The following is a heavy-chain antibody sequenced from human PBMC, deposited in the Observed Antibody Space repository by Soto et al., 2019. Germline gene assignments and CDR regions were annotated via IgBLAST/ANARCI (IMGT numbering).Heavy chain of an antibody. Sequence: QVQLVQSGADVKKPGSSVKVSCKASGGTLSYNAFSWVRQAPGQGLEWMGGIVTIFGTANHAQKFQDRVTITADESTSTVYFELRRLRSDDTAVYYCATTGSYSGSHFGLDVWCQGTTVTVSS. J-gene: IGHJ6*02. CDR3: ATTGSYSGSHFGLDV. CDR1: GGTLSYNA. V-gene: IGHV1-69*01. D-gene: IGHD6-13*01. CDR2: IVTIFGTA.